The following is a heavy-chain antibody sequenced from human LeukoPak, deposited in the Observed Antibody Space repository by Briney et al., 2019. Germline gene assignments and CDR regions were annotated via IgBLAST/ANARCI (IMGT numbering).Heavy chain of an antibody. CDR2: IKQDGSEK. Sequence: PGGSLRLSCAASGFTFSSYAMSWVRQAPGKGLEWVANIKQDGSEKYYVDSVKGRFTISRDNAKNSLYLQMNSLRAEDTAVYYCARDQGYSPYYYYMDVWGKGTTVTVSS. J-gene: IGHJ6*03. D-gene: IGHD4-11*01. CDR1: GFTFSSYA. CDR3: ARDQGYSPYYYYMDV. V-gene: IGHV3-7*01.